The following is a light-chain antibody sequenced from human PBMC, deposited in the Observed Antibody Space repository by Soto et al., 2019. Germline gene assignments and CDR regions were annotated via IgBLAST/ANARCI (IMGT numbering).Light chain of an antibody. CDR1: QNISVW. V-gene: IGKV1-5*01. CDR3: QQYDSSSPT. J-gene: IGKJ2*01. CDR2: DAS. Sequence: DIQMTQSPSTLSASVGDGVTITCRASQNISVWLAWYQQRPGKAPKFLIYDASNLETRVSSRFSGSGSGTEFTLTIRSLQPDDFATYYCQQYDSSSPTFGQGTKLEIK.